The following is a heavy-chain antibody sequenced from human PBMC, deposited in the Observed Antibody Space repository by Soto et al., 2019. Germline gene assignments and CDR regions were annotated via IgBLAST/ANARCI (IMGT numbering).Heavy chain of an antibody. CDR3: SDWRAGGPVNVDH. CDR1: GLTFTQYA. CDR2: IYVLNGA. J-gene: IGHJ4*02. D-gene: IGHD1-1*01. Sequence: GSLRLSGVTAGLTFTQYAIPMVRQAPGKGLECISTIYVLNGAFYSCSVRGRLAISRDVSRNTVSLQMGSLRVEDTAIYFCSDWRAGGPVNVDHWGPGTVVTGSS. V-gene: IGHV3-23*05.